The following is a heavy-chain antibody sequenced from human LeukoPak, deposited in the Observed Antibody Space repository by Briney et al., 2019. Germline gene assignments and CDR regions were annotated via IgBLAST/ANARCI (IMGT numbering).Heavy chain of an antibody. Sequence: SETLSLTCTVSGGSISSYYWSWIRQPPGKGLEWIGYIYYSGSTNYNPSLKSRVTISVDTSKNQFSLKLSSVTAADTAVYYCARGPPSNIVVVRDWGQGTLVTVSS. V-gene: IGHV4-59*01. CDR3: ARGPPSNIVVVRD. CDR1: GGSISSYY. D-gene: IGHD2-2*01. J-gene: IGHJ4*02. CDR2: IYYSGST.